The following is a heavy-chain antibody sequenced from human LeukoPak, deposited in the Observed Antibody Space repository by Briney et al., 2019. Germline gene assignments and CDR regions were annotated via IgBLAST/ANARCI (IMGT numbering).Heavy chain of an antibody. Sequence: ASVKVSCKASGYTFTGYFLHWVRQAPGQGLEWMGWINPNSGGTTFAQKFQGRVTMTRDTSISTAYMELSRLRSDDTAVYYCARVFNYYDTSGCYTWGQGTLVTVSS. CDR2: INPNSGGT. D-gene: IGHD3-22*01. CDR1: GYTFTGYF. J-gene: IGHJ5*02. V-gene: IGHV1-2*02. CDR3: ARVFNYYDTSGCYT.